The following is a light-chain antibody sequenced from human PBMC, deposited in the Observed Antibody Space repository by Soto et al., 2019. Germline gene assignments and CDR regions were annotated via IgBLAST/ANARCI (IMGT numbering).Light chain of an antibody. CDR3: QQRSSWPLT. CDR2: DAS. CDR1: QSVSIY. Sequence: EIVLTQSPATLSLSPGERATLSCRASQSVSIYLAWYQQKPGQAPRLLIYDASNRATGIPARFSGSGSGTDFTLTISSLEPEDFAVYYCQQRSSWPLTFGQGTRLE. J-gene: IGKJ5*01. V-gene: IGKV3-11*01.